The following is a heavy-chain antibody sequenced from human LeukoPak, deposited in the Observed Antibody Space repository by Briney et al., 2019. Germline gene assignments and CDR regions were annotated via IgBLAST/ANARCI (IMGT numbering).Heavy chain of an antibody. CDR3: AKGADPLTWRMMKVDGTRYYF. CDR2: ISGDGNNR. CDR1: GFTFDDYS. Sequence: GGSLRLSCAVSGFTFDDYSMHWVRQAPGKGLEWVSLISGDGNNRYYAGSVKGRFTISRDNRKNSLYLQMNRLRTEDTAFYYCAKGADPLTWRMMKVDGTRYYFWGQGPLVTVSS. D-gene: IGHD6-19*01. V-gene: IGHV3-43*02. J-gene: IGHJ4*02.